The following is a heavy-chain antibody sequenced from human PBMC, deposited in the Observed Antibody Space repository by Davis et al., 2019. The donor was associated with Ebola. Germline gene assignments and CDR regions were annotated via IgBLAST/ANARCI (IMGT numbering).Heavy chain of an antibody. D-gene: IGHD4-23*01. Sequence: ETLSLTCAVYGGSFSGYYWSWIRQPPGKGLEWIGEINHSGSTNYNPSLKSRVTISVDTSKNQFSLKLSSVTAADTAVYYCARRWAGDYYYYGMDVWGKGTTVTVSS. V-gene: IGHV4-34*01. J-gene: IGHJ6*04. CDR3: ARRWAGDYYYYGMDV. CDR2: INHSGST. CDR1: GGSFSGYY.